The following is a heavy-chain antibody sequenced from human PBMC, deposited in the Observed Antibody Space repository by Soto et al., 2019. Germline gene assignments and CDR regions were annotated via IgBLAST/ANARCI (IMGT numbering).Heavy chain of an antibody. Sequence: GGSLRLSCAASGITFSNYYMNWVRQAPGKGLEWVSSIDSSGSHTFYADSVKGRITISRDNAIKSLYLQMNSLRAEDTAVYHCAGTYDSLDYWGQGTLVTVSS. D-gene: IGHD3-22*01. V-gene: IGHV3-21*01. CDR2: IDSSGSHT. J-gene: IGHJ4*02. CDR3: AGTYDSLDY. CDR1: GITFSNYY.